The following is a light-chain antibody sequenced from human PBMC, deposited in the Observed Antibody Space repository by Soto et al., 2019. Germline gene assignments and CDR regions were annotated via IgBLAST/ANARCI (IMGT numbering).Light chain of an antibody. CDR3: QQLNSYPLT. CDR2: GAF. Sequence: DIQLTQSPSFLSASVGDRVTITCRASQGITTYLTWYQQKPGKAPKLLIYGAFTLQSGVPSRFSGSGSGTEVAPTISYRQREDFATYDGQQLNSYPLTFGQGTKVEIK. J-gene: IGKJ1*01. CDR1: QGITTY. V-gene: IGKV1-9*01.